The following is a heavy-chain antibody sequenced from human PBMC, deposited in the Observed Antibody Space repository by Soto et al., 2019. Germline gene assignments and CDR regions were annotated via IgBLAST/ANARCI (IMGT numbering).Heavy chain of an antibody. V-gene: IGHV1-69*19. CDR2: IVPLSGTT. CDR3: ASGVGGLGGSSGWPDYAFDV. CDR1: GDTFTKYA. J-gene: IGHJ3*01. Sequence: QVQLVQSGAAVRKPGSSVKVSCKASGDTFTKYAITWVRQAPRQGLEWMGGIVPLSGTTNYAQRFRGRVTIRADESTSTAYLELSSLRSEDTAVYYCASGVGGLGGSSGWPDYAFDVWGQGTMVIVSS. D-gene: IGHD6-19*01.